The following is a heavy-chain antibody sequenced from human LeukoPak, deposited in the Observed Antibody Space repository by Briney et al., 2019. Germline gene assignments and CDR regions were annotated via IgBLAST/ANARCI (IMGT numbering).Heavy chain of an antibody. CDR2: INSDGSNT. D-gene: IGHD1-26*01. V-gene: IGHV3-74*01. CDR3: ARDSFSGTYLFDY. J-gene: IGHJ4*02. CDR1: GFTFSSYY. Sequence: GGSLRLSCAGSGFTFSSYYMHWVRQDPGKGLVWVSRINSDGSNTIYADSVKGRFTISRDNAKNTLYLQMNSLRVEDTAVYYCARDSFSGTYLFDYWGQGTLVTVSS.